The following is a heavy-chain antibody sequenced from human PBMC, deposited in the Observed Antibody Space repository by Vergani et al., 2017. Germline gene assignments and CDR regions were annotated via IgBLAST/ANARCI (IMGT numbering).Heavy chain of an antibody. J-gene: IGHJ4*02. D-gene: IGHD1-26*01. Sequence: EVQLLESGGSLKQRGGSVRLSCAASGFTFSTYAMHWVRQAPGKGLEWVSALTGGGGSTYYADSFKGRFIISRDNSRDTLYLQMNSLRPEDTATYYCVKDAGSYEYFFDSWGQGTLVIVSS. CDR2: LTGGGGST. CDR1: GFTFSTYA. V-gene: IGHV3-23*01. CDR3: VKDAGSYEYFFDS.